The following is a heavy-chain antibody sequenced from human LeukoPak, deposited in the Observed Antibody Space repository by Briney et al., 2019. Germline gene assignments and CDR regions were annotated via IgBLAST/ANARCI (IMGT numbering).Heavy chain of an antibody. J-gene: IGHJ5*02. CDR1: GFTFSSYA. CDR3: TRDYGA. V-gene: IGHV3-23*01. Sequence: GGSLRLSCAASGFTFSSYAMSWVRQAPGKGLEWVSAISGTGGSTYYADSVKGRFTISRDSSKNTLYLQMKRLRVEDTAVYYCTRDYGAWGQGTLVTVSS. D-gene: IGHD4/OR15-4a*01. CDR2: ISGTGGST.